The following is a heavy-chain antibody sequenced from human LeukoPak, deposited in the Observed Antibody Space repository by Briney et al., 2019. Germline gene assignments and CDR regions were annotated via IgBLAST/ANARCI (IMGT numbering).Heavy chain of an antibody. Sequence: GGSLRLSCAASGFSFSSNAMNWVRQAPGKGLEWVSAVSGSGGSTYYADSVKGRFTISRDNSKNTVYLQMNSLRAEDTALYYCAKGWKGNLDYWGQGTLVTASS. D-gene: IGHD1-14*01. CDR1: GFSFSSNA. CDR3: AKGWKGNLDY. V-gene: IGHV3-23*01. J-gene: IGHJ4*02. CDR2: VSGSGGST.